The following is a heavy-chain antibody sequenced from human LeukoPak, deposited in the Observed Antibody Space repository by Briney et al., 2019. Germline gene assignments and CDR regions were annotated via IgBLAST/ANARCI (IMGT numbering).Heavy chain of an antibody. CDR2: ISWNSGSI. J-gene: IGHJ4*02. Sequence: GGSLRLSCAASGFTFDDYAMHWVRQAPGKGLEWVSGISWNSGSIGYADSVKGRFTISRDNAKNSLFLKTDTLRGDDTGIYYCARDPNVLGITPYYFDFWGQGTLVTVSS. D-gene: IGHD3-10*02. CDR3: ARDPNVLGITPYYFDF. CDR1: GFTFDDYA. V-gene: IGHV3-9*01.